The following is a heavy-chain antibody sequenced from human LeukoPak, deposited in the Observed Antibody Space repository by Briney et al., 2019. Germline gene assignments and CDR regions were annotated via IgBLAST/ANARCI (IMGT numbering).Heavy chain of an antibody. D-gene: IGHD3-22*01. J-gene: IGHJ4*02. V-gene: IGHV3-9*01. CDR2: ISWNSGSI. Sequence: PGGSLRLSCAASGFTFDDYAMHWVRQAPGKGLEWVSGISWNSGSIGYADSVKGRFTISRDNAKNSLYLQMNSLRAEDTALYYCAKAPGYYYDSSGPDYWGQGTLVTVSS. CDR1: GFTFDDYA. CDR3: AKAPGYYYDSSGPDY.